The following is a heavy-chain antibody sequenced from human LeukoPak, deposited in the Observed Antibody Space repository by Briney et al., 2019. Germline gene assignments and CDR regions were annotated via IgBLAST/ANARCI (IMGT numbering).Heavy chain of an antibody. V-gene: IGHV4-59*08. D-gene: IGHD6-19*01. CDR2: IYYSGST. J-gene: IGHJ4*02. Sequence: PSETLSLTCTVSGGSISSFHWIWIRQPPGKGLEWIGYIYYSGSTNYNPSLKSRVTISVDTSKNQFSLKLSSVTAADTAVYYCASGWYPDDWGQGTLVTVSS. CDR3: ASGWYPDD. CDR1: GGSISSFH.